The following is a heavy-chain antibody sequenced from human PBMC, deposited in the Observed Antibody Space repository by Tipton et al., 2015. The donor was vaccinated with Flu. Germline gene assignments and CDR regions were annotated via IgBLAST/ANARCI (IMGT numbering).Heavy chain of an antibody. CDR1: GGSIRGYV. V-gene: IGHV4-59*01. CDR3: AREEGANSGRSHDY. CDR2: IYFTGSA. D-gene: IGHD3-10*01. J-gene: IGHJ4*02. Sequence: TLSLTCTVSGGSIRGYVWTWIRQPPGKGLEWIGYIYFTGSANYNPSLKSRVTMSVDTSKNHLSLKLRSVTAADTAVYYCAREEGANSGRSHDYWGQGTLVTVSS.